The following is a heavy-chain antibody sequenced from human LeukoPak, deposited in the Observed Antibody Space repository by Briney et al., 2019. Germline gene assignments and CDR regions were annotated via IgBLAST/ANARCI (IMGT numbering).Heavy chain of an antibody. CDR2: ISSNGGST. D-gene: IGHD3-9*01. V-gene: IGHV3-64*01. CDR3: ARSATILTGYYRYYYGMDV. J-gene: IGHJ6*02. Sequence: GGSLRLSCAASGFTFSSYAMHWVRQAPGKGLEYVSAISSNGGSTYYANSVKGRFTISRDNSKNTLYLQMGSLRAEDMAVYYCARSATILTGYYRYYYGMDVWGQGTTVTVSS. CDR1: GFTFSSYA.